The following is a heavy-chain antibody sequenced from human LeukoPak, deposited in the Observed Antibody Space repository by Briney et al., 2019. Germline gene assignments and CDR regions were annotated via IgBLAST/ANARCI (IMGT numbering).Heavy chain of an antibody. D-gene: IGHD3-10*01. J-gene: IGHJ6*03. CDR3: AREMLRFGDLLTYFLDV. CDR1: GYTFTSYG. CDR2: ISAYNSNT. V-gene: IGHV1-18*01. Sequence: ASVKVSCKASGYTFTSYGISWVRQAPGQGLEWMGWISAYNSNTNYAQKKLQGRVTMTTDTSTSTAYMELSGLRADDTAVYYCAREMLRFGDLLTYFLDVWGKGTTVIVSS.